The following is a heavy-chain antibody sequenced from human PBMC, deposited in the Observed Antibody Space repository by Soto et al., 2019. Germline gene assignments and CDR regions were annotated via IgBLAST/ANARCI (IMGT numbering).Heavy chain of an antibody. J-gene: IGHJ4*02. CDR3: TTDLTYYDSSGYYDY. CDR1: GFTFSNAW. D-gene: IGHD3-22*01. V-gene: IGHV3-15*01. Sequence: EVQLLESGGGLVQPGGSLRLSCAASGFTFSNAWMSWVRQAPGKGLEWVGRIKSKTDGGTTDYAAPVKGRFTISRDDSKNTLYLQMNSLKTEDTAVYYCTTDLTYYDSSGYYDYWGQGTLVTVSS. CDR2: IKSKTDGGTT.